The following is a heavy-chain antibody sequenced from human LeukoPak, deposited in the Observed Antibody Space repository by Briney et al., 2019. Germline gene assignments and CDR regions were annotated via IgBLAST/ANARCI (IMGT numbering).Heavy chain of an antibody. J-gene: IGHJ6*03. CDR3: AKGTTVTKAPRHYYYYYMDV. V-gene: IGHV3-23*01. Sequence: GXXLRLSCAASGFTFSSYAMSWVHQAPGKGMEWVSAISGSGGSTYYADSVKVRFTISRDNSKNTLYLQMNSLRAEDTAVYYCAKGTTVTKAPRHYYYYYMDVWGKGTTVTVSS. D-gene: IGHD4-17*01. CDR2: ISGSGGST. CDR1: GFTFSSYA.